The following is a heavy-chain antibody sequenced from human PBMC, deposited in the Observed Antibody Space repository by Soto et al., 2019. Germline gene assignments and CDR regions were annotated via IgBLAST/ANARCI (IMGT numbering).Heavy chain of an antibody. D-gene: IGHD3-22*01. CDR2: ISSSSSTI. J-gene: IGHJ5*02. CDR3: ARDAYYDSSGYYYSQRWFDP. Sequence: GGSLRLSCAASGFTFSSYSMNWVRQAPGKGLEWVSYISSSSSTIYYADSVKGRFTISRDNAKNSLYLQMNSLRAEDTAVYYCARDAYYDSSGYYYSQRWFDPWGQGTLVTVSS. CDR1: GFTFSSYS. V-gene: IGHV3-48*04.